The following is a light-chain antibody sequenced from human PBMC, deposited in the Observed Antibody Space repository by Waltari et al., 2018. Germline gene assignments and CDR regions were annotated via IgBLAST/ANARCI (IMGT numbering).Light chain of an antibody. CDR3: QSYDSSSLWV. CDR2: EDN. Sequence: NFMLTQPHPVSESPGKTVTISCTRSSGRIASNYVQWYQQRPGSFPTTVIYEDNQRPSGVPDRFSGSIDSSSNSASLTISGLKTEDEADYYCQSYDSSSLWVFGGGTKLTVL. CDR1: SGRIASNY. J-gene: IGLJ3*02. V-gene: IGLV6-57*01.